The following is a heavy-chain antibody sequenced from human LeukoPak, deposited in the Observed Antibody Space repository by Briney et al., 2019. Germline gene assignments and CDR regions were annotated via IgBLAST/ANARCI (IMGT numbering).Heavy chain of an antibody. D-gene: IGHD3-22*01. CDR3: ARDPEHFDLYESSGQLDS. CDR1: GYKFSNYG. J-gene: IGHJ4*02. V-gene: IGHV1-18*01. Sequence: ASVKVSCKASGYKFSNYGISWVRQAPGQGLEWMGWISGFSGNTNYAQKFQDRVTLSTETSTSTVYMDLRSLTSNDTAVYYCARDPEHFDLYESSGQLDSWGQGTQVTVSS. CDR2: ISGFSGNT.